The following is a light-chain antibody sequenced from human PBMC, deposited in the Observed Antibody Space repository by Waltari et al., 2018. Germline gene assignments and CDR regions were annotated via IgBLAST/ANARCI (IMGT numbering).Light chain of an antibody. J-gene: IGKJ1*01. CDR1: QSISKY. CDR2: HAS. Sequence: EIVLTQSPATLSFSPGERATLSCRASQSISKYLAWYQQKPGQAPRLLIYHASSRSTGIPDRFSGSGSGTDFSLTINRLEPEDVAVYYCQHYVSLPATFGQGTKLEIK. V-gene: IGKV3-20*01. CDR3: QHYVSLPAT.